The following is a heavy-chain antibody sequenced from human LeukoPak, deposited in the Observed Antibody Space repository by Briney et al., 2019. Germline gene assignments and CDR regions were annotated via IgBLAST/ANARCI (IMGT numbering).Heavy chain of an antibody. Sequence: PGRSLRLSCAASGFTFDDYAMHWVRQAPGKGLEWVSGISWNSGSIGYADSVKGRFTSSRDNAKNSLYLQMNSLRAEDTALYYCAEDVSWRAAAGTEFVYWGQGTLGTVSS. V-gene: IGHV3-9*01. J-gene: IGHJ4*02. D-gene: IGHD6-13*01. CDR1: GFTFDDYA. CDR3: AEDVSWRAAAGTEFVY. CDR2: ISWNSGSI.